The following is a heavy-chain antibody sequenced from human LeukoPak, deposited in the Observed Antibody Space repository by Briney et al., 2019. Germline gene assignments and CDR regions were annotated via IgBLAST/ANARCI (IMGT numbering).Heavy chain of an antibody. V-gene: IGHV3-11*04. CDR2: ISRSGNTI. J-gene: IGHJ3*02. CDR1: EFTFSDYY. D-gene: IGHD6-19*01. CDR3: ASVASSGWLRGDAFDI. Sequence: PGGSLRLSCAASEFTFSDYYMSWIRQAPGKGLEWVSYISRSGNTIYYADSVKGRFTISRDNAKNSLYLQMNTLRAEDTAVYYCASVASSGWLRGDAFDIWGQGTMVTVSS.